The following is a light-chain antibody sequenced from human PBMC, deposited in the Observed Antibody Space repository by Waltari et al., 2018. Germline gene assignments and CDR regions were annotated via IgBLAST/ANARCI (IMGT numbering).Light chain of an antibody. CDR3: QQYNSYLSS. J-gene: IGKJ2*01. CDR2: DGS. V-gene: IGKV1-5*01. CDR1: RNIGTW. Sequence: IAMTQSPSTLSASVGDSVTITCRASRNIGTWVAWYQQKPGKAPKLLIFDGSKLESGVPSRFSGSASGTDFTLTINSLQPDDFASYFCQQYNSYLSSFGQGTKLEI.